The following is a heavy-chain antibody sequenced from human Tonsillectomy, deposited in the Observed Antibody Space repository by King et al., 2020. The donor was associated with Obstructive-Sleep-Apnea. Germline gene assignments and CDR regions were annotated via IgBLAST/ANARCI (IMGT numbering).Heavy chain of an antibody. CDR2: PDHSVST. D-gene: IGHD3-22*01. V-gene: IGHV4-38-2*02. CDR3: AGLLKYYDTSGYFDS. CDR1: GYSISSGYD. Sequence: QLQESGPRQVKPSETLALTCTVSGYSISSGYDWGWTRQPPGKGLDGIGSPDHSVSTHYNPSLKSRVTISVDKSKNQVSLKLTSVTVADTAVYYCAGLLKYYDTSGYFDSWGQGILVTVSS. J-gene: IGHJ4*02.